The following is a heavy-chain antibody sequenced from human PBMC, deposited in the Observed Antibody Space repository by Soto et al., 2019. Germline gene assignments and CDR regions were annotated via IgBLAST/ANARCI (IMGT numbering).Heavy chain of an antibody. CDR2: ISVYNGNT. CDR1: GYRFISYG. CDR3: ARRVYSSSSDVVGHAFDF. Sequence: QVQLVQSGAEVKMPGASVKVACKTSGYRFISYGISWVRLAPGHGLEWMGWISVYNGNTKYAQKFQGRVTMTTDTSTNTAYMELRSLRSDDTAVYYCARRVYSSSSDVVGHAFDFWGQGTMVTVSS. V-gene: IGHV1-18*04. D-gene: IGHD6-6*01. J-gene: IGHJ3*01.